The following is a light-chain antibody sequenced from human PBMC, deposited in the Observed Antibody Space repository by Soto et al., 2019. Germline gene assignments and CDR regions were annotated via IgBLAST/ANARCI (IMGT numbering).Light chain of an antibody. J-gene: IGKJ5*01. Sequence: EILLTQSPDTLSLSPGEKATLSRTASQNILSNLAWYQQKPGQAPRLLIYGASTRATGIPARFSGSGSGTEFTLTISSLQSEDFEIYYCQQYNNWPITFGQGTRLEI. CDR1: QNILSN. CDR2: GAS. CDR3: QQYNNWPIT. V-gene: IGKV3-15*01.